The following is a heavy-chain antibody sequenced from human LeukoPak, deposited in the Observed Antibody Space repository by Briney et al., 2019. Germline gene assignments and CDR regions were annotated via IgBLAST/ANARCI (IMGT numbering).Heavy chain of an antibody. CDR2: IKRKTDGGTT. Sequence: GGSLRLSCAASGFTFSNAWMSWVRQAPGKGLEWVGRIKRKTDGGTTDYAAPVKGRFTISRDDSKNTLYLQMNSLKTEDTAVYYCTTAPAHIVVVPAAISYYYMDVWGKGTTVTVSS. V-gene: IGHV3-15*01. CDR1: GFTFSNAW. D-gene: IGHD2-2*02. J-gene: IGHJ6*03. CDR3: TTAPAHIVVVPAAISYYYMDV.